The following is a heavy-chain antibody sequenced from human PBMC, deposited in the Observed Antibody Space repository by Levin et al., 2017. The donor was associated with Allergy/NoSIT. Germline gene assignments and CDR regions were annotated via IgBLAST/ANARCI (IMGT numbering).Heavy chain of an antibody. D-gene: IGHD3-22*01. CDR1: GGSITSNIYY. CDR3: GRHGSSGRRWFDP. CDR2: ISYSGST. V-gene: IGHV4-39*01. J-gene: IGHJ5*02. Sequence: RASETLSLTCTVSGGSITSNIYYWGWIRQPPGKGLEWVGSISYSGSTYSNPSLKSRVSISVDTSDNQLSLKLSSVTAADTAVYYCGRHGSSGRRWFDPWGQGTVVTVSS.